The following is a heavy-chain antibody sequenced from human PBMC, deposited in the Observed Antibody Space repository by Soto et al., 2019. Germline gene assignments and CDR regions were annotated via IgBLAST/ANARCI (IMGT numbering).Heavy chain of an antibody. Sequence: GGSLRLSCAASGFTFSTYAMTWVRQAPGKGLEWVSAISASGVSTYSTDSVKGRFTISRDNSKNTVYLQMNSLRAEDTAVYYCAKNQAGGNSRSMDVWGQGTTVTVSS. CDR3: AKNQAGGNSRSMDV. V-gene: IGHV3-23*01. CDR1: GFTFSTYA. D-gene: IGHD3-16*01. J-gene: IGHJ6*02. CDR2: ISASGVST.